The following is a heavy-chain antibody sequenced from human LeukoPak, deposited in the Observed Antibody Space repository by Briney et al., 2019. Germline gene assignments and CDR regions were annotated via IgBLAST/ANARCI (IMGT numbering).Heavy chain of an antibody. CDR1: GGSIGTYY. V-gene: IGHV4-59*05. J-gene: IGHJ5*02. CDR2: IYYSGST. CDR3: AGSNWGS. Sequence: PSETLSLTCSVSGGSIGTYYWSWIRQPAGKGLEWIGSIYYSGSTYYNPSLKSRVTISVDTSKNQFSLKLSSVTAADTAVYYCAGSNWGSWGQGTLVTVSS. D-gene: IGHD7-27*01.